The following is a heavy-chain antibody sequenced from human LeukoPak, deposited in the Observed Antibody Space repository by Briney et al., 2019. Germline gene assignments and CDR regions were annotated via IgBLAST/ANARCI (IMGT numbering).Heavy chain of an antibody. Sequence: ASVKVSCKASGYTFTSYDINWVRQATGQGLEWMGWMNPNSGNTGYAQKFQGRVTMTRNTSISTAYMELSSLRSEDTAVYYCARRGSIYYDSSGYYARLDYYGMDVWGQGTTVTVSS. J-gene: IGHJ6*02. V-gene: IGHV1-8*01. CDR2: MNPNSGNT. CDR1: GYTFTSYD. CDR3: ARRGSIYYDSSGYYARLDYYGMDV. D-gene: IGHD3-22*01.